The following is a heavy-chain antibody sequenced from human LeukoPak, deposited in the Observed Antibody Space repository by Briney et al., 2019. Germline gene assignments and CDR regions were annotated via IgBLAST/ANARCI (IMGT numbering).Heavy chain of an antibody. Sequence: ASVKVSCKASGYTFTGYYMHWVRQAPGQGLEWMGWINPNSGGTNYAQKFQGRVTMTRDTSISTAYMELSRLRSDDTAVYYCARGGSDCSSTSCSYDYWGQGTLVTVSS. CDR3: ARGGSDCSSTSCSYDY. CDR2: INPNSGGT. V-gene: IGHV1-2*02. D-gene: IGHD2-2*01. CDR1: GYTFTGYY. J-gene: IGHJ4*02.